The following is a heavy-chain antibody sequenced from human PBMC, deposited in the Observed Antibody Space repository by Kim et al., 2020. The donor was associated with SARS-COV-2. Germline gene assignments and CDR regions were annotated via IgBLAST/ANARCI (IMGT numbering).Heavy chain of an antibody. D-gene: IGHD2-2*01. V-gene: IGHV4-34*01. CDR3: ATQARYCSSTSCYYGMDV. CDR1: GGSFSGYY. Sequence: SETLSLTCAVYGGSFSGYYWSWIRQPPGKGLEWIGEINHSGSTNYNPSLKSRVTISVDTSKNQFSLKLSSVTAADTAVYYCATQARYCSSTSCYYGMDVWGQGTTVTVSS. CDR2: INHSGST. J-gene: IGHJ6*02.